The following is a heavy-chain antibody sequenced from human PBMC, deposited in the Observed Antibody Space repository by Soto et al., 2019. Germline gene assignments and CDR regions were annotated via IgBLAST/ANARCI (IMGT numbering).Heavy chain of an antibody. V-gene: IGHV4-4*02. CDR1: GGSISSSNW. D-gene: IGHD3-22*01. Sequence: SETLSLTCAVSGGSISSSNWWSWVRQPPGKGLEWIGEIFHTGTTSYNPSLKSRVTLSVDTSQSQFSLKLNSVTAADTAVYYCTTEAYDNSGSLAFDIWGPGTLVTVSS. CDR2: IFHTGTT. CDR3: TTEAYDNSGSLAFDI. J-gene: IGHJ3*02.